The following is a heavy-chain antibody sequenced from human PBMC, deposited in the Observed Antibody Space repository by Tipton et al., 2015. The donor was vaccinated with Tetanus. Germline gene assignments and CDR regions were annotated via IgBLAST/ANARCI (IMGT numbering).Heavy chain of an antibody. D-gene: IGHD2-15*01. CDR1: GFIFSSYG. CDR2: SWYDGTDK. J-gene: IGHJ4*02. CDR3: AGEADCRGESCFSGDFDN. V-gene: IGHV3-33*01. Sequence: SLRLSCAASGFIFSSYGIHWVRQAPGKGLEWVAVSWYDGTDKYYADSVKGRFTISRDNSKNTLYLQMNSSRAEDTAVYYWAGEADCRGESCFSGDFDNWGQGTQVTVSS.